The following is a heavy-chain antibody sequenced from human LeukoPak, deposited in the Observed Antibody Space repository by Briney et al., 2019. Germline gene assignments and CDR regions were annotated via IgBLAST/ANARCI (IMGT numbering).Heavy chain of an antibody. CDR1: GFTFSSYA. CDR2: ISGSGGST. V-gene: IGHV3-23*01. CDR3: AKDLGTQPFIYYYGMDV. Sequence: PGGSLRLSCAASGFTFSSYAMSWVRQAPGKGLEWVSAISGSGGSTYYADSVKGRFTISRDNSKNTLYLQMNSLRAEDTAVYYCAKDLGTQPFIYYYGMDVWGQGTTVTVSS. J-gene: IGHJ6*02. D-gene: IGHD7-27*01.